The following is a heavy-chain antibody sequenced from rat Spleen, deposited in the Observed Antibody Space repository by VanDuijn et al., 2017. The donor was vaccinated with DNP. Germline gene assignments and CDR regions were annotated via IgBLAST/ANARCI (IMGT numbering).Heavy chain of an antibody. CDR1: GYLIISNY. CDR2: IGYSGST. D-gene: IGHD4-1*01. V-gene: IGHV3-1*01. CDR3: VRWVRALDY. Sequence: EVQLQESGPGLVKPSQSLSLTCSVTGYLIISNYWGWIRKFPGNKMEWIGHIGYSGSTTYNPSLKSRISITRDTSKNQFFLQLNSVTTEDTATYYCVRWVRALDYWGQGVMVTVSS. J-gene: IGHJ2*01.